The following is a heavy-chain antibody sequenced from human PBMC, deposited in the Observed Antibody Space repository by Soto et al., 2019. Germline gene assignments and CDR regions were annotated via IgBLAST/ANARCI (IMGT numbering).Heavy chain of an antibody. J-gene: IGHJ3*02. D-gene: IGHD2-15*01. CDR3: APHVSCSGGSCQYDAFAI. CDR2: ITADGGT. CDR1: GFTVSSHA. Sequence: EVQVLESGGGLVQPGGSLRLSCEGSGFTVSSHAMTWIRQAPGKGPEWVSTITADGGTYYADSVKGRFAMSRDTSESTLYLQMKSLGAEDTAAYYCAPHVSCSGGSCQYDAFAIRGQGTMFTVSS. V-gene: IGHV3-23*01.